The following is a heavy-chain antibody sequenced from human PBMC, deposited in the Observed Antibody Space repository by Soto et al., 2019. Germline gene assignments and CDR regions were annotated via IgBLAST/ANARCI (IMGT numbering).Heavy chain of an antibody. D-gene: IGHD1-1*01. V-gene: IGHV3-74*01. CDR2: ISSDRSTT. CDR3: AKDTKLEPDAFDI. CDR1: GFTPSANW. J-gene: IGHJ3*02. Sequence: GGSLRLSCAASGFTPSANWMHWVRQVPGKGLVWVSRISSDRSTTYYADSVKGRFTISRDNSKNTLYLQMNSLRAEDTAVYYCAKDTKLEPDAFDIWGQGTMVTVSS.